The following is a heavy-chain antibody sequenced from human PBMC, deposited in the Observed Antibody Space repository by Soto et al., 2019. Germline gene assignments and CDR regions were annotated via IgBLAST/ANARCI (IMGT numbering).Heavy chain of an antibody. Sequence: QVQLVESGGGVVQPGRSLRLSCAASGFTFSSYGMHWVRQAPGKGLEWVAVISYDGSNKYYADSVKGRFTISRDNSKNTLYLQMNSRRAEDKAVYYCAKELRYFDWLFSGYCYNGMDVWGQGSTVSVSS. V-gene: IGHV3-30*18. CDR3: AKELRYFDWLFSGYCYNGMDV. CDR1: GFTFSSYG. D-gene: IGHD3-9*01. CDR2: ISYDGSNK. J-gene: IGHJ6*02.